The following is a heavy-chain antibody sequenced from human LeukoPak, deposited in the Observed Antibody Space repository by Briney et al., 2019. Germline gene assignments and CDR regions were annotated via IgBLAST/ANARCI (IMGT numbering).Heavy chain of an antibody. J-gene: IGHJ4*02. CDR2: IKSRAEGGTI. V-gene: IGHV3-15*01. CDR3: VTEPPPYGDYPGFDY. Sequence: GGSLGLSCAASGFTFINAWMTWVRQAPGKGLEWLGRIKSRAEGGTIDYAAPVKGRFIISRDDSESTLFLQMNTLNTEDTAVYYCVTEPPPYGDYPGFDYWGLGTLVTVSS. CDR1: GFTFINAW. D-gene: IGHD4-17*01.